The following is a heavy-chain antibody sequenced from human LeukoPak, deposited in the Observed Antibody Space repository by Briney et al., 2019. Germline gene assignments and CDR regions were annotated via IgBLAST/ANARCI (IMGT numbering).Heavy chain of an antibody. CDR2: ISSSGSII. D-gene: IGHD2-15*01. J-gene: IGHJ4*02. Sequence: GGSLRLSCAASGFTFSSYEMNWVRQAPGKGLEWVSYISSSGSIIYYADSVKGRFTISRDNAKNSLYLQMNSLRAEDTAVYYCASDAEYCSGGSCYRGNFDYWGQGTLVTVSS. CDR3: ASDAEYCSGGSCYRGNFDY. V-gene: IGHV3-48*03. CDR1: GFTFSSYE.